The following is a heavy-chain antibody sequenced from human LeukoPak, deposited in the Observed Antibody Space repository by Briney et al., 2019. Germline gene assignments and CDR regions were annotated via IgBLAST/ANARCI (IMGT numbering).Heavy chain of an antibody. D-gene: IGHD5-12*01. Sequence: GGSLRLSCAASGFTFSSYGMHWVRQAPGKGLEWVAAISYDGRNKEYVDSVKGRFTISRDNSKNTLYLQMNSLRVEDTAVYHCAKDREYSHAFEYWGQGTLGTVSS. CDR1: GFTFSSYG. V-gene: IGHV3-30*18. J-gene: IGHJ4*02. CDR2: ISYDGRNK. CDR3: AKDREYSHAFEY.